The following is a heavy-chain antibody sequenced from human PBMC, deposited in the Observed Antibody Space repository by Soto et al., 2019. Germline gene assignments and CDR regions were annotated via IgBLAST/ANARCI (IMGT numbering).Heavy chain of an antibody. D-gene: IGHD4-17*01. CDR3: ARRRTNWYFDL. Sequence: QVQLVQSGAEVRKPGSSVKVSCKASGGTFSSYAISWVRQAPGQGLEWMGGIIPIFGTANYAQKFQGRVTITADECASTAYMGLSSLRSEDTAVYYCARRRTNWYFDLWGRGTLVTVSS. V-gene: IGHV1-69*12. CDR2: IIPIFGTA. J-gene: IGHJ2*01. CDR1: GGTFSSYA.